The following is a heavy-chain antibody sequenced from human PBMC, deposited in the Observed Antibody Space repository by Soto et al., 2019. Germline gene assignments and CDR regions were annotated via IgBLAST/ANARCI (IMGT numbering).Heavy chain of an antibody. CDR2: ISYDGSNK. Sequence: PGGSLRLSCAASGLTFSSSAMHWVRQAPGKGLEWVALISYDGSNKYYVDSVKGRFTISRDNSKNTLDLQMNSLREEDTAVYYCAAETKSYFYGMDVWGQGTTDTVSS. J-gene: IGHJ6*02. V-gene: IGHV3-30*03. CDR3: AAETKSYFYGMDV. CDR1: GLTFSSSA.